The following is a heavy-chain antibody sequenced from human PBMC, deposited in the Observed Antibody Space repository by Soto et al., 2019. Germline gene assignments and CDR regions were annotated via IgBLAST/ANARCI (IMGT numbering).Heavy chain of an antibody. CDR3: AREQGTDLWLPYYDILTGYYTANWFDP. Sequence: VSCKASGYTFTSYDINWVRQATGQGLEWMGWMNPNSGNTGYAQKFQGRVTMTRNTSISTAYMELSSLRSEDTAVYYCAREQGTDLWLPYYDILTGYYTANWFDPWGQGTLVTVSS. CDR1: GYTFTSYD. J-gene: IGHJ5*02. V-gene: IGHV1-8*01. D-gene: IGHD3-9*01. CDR2: MNPNSGNT.